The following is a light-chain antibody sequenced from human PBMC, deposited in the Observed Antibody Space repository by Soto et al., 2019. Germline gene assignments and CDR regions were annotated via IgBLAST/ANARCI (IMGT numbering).Light chain of an antibody. CDR2: AQS. J-gene: IGKJ1*01. V-gene: IGKV3-20*01. Sequence: XQKXXQXXRXXXXAQSSRATGIAVKLVGSGSGKDFTLNIRRMEPEEFAVYYCQQNGSSYPWTFGQGTKVDIK. CDR3: QQNGSSYPWT.